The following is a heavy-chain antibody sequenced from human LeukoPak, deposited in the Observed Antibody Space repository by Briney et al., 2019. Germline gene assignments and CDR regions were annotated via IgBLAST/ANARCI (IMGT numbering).Heavy chain of an antibody. V-gene: IGHV4-39*07. D-gene: IGHD2-15*01. CDR2: IYYSGST. J-gene: IGHJ3*02. CDR1: GGSISSSSYY. Sequence: SETLSLTCTVSGGSISSSSYYWGWIRQPPGKGLEWIGSIYYSGSTYYNPSLKSRVTISVDTSKDQFSLKLSSVTAADTAVYYCARVRGSVDCSGGSCYSWGVDAFDIWGQGTMVTVSS. CDR3: ARVRGSVDCSGGSCYSWGVDAFDI.